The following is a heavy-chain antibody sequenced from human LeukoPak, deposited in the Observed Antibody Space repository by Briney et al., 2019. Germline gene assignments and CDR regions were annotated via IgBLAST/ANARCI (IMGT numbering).Heavy chain of an antibody. CDR2: VDPEDGEI. V-gene: IGHV1-69-2*01. D-gene: IGHD6-13*01. Sequence: ASVKVSCKASGYTFTDYYMHWVQQAPGKGLEWMGLVDPEDGEIIYAEKFQGRVTITADTSTDTAYVELSSLRSEDTAVYYCATGMASSSWGLVDWGQGTLVTVSS. CDR1: GYTFTDYY. J-gene: IGHJ4*02. CDR3: ATGMASSSWGLVD.